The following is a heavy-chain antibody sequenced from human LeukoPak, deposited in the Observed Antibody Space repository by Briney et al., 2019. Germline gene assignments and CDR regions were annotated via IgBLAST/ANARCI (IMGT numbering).Heavy chain of an antibody. D-gene: IGHD6-19*01. CDR3: ARDSSGWYVGYFDY. V-gene: IGHV3-21*01. CDR2: ISSSSSYI. CDR1: GFTFSSYS. Sequence: GGSLRLSCAASGFTFSSYSMNWVRQAPGKGLEWVSSISSSSSYIYYADSVKGRFIISRDNAKNSLYLQMNSLRAEDTAVYYCARDSSGWYVGYFDYWGQGTLVTVSS. J-gene: IGHJ4*02.